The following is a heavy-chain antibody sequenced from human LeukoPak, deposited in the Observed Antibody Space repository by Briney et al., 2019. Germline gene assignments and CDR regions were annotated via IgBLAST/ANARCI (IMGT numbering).Heavy chain of an antibody. CDR1: GGSISSSSYY. V-gene: IGHV4-39*07. D-gene: IGHD3-22*01. J-gene: IGHJ3*02. CDR3: AREVDDYYDSATHAFDI. CDR2: IYYSGST. Sequence: PSETLSLTCTVSGGSISSSSYYWGWIRQPPGKGLEWIGSIYYSGSTYYNPSLKSRVTISVDTSKNQFSLKLSSVTAADTAVYYCAREVDDYYDSATHAFDIWGQGTMVTVSS.